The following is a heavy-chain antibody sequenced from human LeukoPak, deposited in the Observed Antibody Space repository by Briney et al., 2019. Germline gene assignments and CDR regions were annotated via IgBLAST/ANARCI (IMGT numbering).Heavy chain of an antibody. CDR2: INHSGST. CDR1: GGSFSGYY. D-gene: IGHD2-15*01. V-gene: IGHV4-34*01. CDR3: ARRKYCSGGSCYRPRGFDY. Sequence: SETLSLTCAVYGGSFSGYYWSWIRQPPGKGLEWIGEINHSGSTNYNPSLKSRVTISVDTSKNQFSLKLSSVTAADTAVYYCARRKYCSGGSCYRPRGFDYWGQGTLVTVSS. J-gene: IGHJ4*02.